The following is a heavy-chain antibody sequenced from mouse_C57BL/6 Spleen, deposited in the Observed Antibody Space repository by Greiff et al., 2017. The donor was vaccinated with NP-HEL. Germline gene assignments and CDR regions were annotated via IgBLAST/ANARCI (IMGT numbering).Heavy chain of an antibody. J-gene: IGHJ2*01. V-gene: IGHV1-42*01. CDR1: GYSFTGYY. CDR3: ARKGNWDDY. D-gene: IGHD4-1*01. CDR2: INPSTGGT. Sequence: VHVKQSGPELVKPGASVKISCKASGYSFTGYYMNWVKQSPEKSLEWIGEINPSTGGTTYNQKFKAKATLTVDKSSSTAYMQLKSLTSEDSAVYYCARKGNWDDYWGQGTTLTVSS.